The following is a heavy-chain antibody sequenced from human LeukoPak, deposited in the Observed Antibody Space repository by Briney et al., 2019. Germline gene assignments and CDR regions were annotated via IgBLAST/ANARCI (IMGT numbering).Heavy chain of an antibody. J-gene: IGHJ5*02. CDR3: ARNDGYSSSWYGNWFDP. Sequence: GGSLRLSRAASGFTFSDYYMSWIRPAPGKGLEGVSYISSSSSYTNYADSVKGRFTISRDNAKNSLYLKMNSLRAEDTAVYYCARNDGYSSSWYGNWFDPWGQGTLVTVSS. D-gene: IGHD6-13*01. CDR2: ISSSSSYT. V-gene: IGHV3-11*06. CDR1: GFTFSDYY.